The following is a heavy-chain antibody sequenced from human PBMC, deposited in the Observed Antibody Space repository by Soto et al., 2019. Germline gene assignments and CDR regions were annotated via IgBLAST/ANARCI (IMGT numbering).Heavy chain of an antibody. J-gene: IGHJ3*02. CDR3: ARDHSIQLWLLDAFDI. D-gene: IGHD5-18*01. V-gene: IGHV3-21*01. CDR1: GFTFSSYS. Sequence: GGSLRLSCAASGFTFSSYSMNGVRQAPGKGLEWVSSISSSSSYIYHADSVKGRFTISRDNAKNSLYLQMNSLRAEDTAVYYCARDHSIQLWLLDAFDIWGQGTMVTVSS. CDR2: ISSSSSYI.